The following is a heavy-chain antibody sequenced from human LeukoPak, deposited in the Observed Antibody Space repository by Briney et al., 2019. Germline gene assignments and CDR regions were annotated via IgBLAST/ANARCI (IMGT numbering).Heavy chain of an antibody. V-gene: IGHV1-18*01. CDR1: GYTFTSYG. D-gene: IGHD2-15*01. Sequence: ASVKVSCKASGYTFTSYGISWVRQAPGQGLEWMGWISAYNGNTNYAQKLQGRVTMTTDTSTSTAYMELRSLRSDDTAVYYCARDYPRYCSGGSCVNFDYWGQGTLVTVSS. CDR2: ISAYNGNT. J-gene: IGHJ4*02. CDR3: ARDYPRYCSGGSCVNFDY.